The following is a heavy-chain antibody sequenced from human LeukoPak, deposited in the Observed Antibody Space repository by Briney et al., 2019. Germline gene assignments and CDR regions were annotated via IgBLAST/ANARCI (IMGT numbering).Heavy chain of an antibody. CDR2: IYYSGST. Sequence: PSGTLSLTCTVSGGSISSGGYYWSWIRQHPGKGLEWIGYIYYSGSTYYNPSLKSRVTISVDTSKNQFSLKLSSVTAADTAVYYCARALELLWFGDQNWFDPWGQGTLVTVSS. V-gene: IGHV4-31*03. D-gene: IGHD3-10*01. J-gene: IGHJ5*02. CDR3: ARALELLWFGDQNWFDP. CDR1: GGSISSGGYY.